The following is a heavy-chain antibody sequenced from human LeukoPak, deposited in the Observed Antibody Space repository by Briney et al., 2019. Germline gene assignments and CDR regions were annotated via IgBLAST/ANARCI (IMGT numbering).Heavy chain of an antibody. CDR3: ARDVYYYGSGSYFLDY. V-gene: IGHV4-34*01. Sequence: SETLSLTCVVYGGPFSNYFLTWIRQPPGKGLEWIGEINHSGSTNYNPSLKSRVTISVDTSKNQFSLKLNSVTAADTAVYYCARDVYYYGSGSYFLDYWGQGTLVTVSS. CDR2: INHSGST. J-gene: IGHJ4*02. D-gene: IGHD3-10*01. CDR1: GGPFSNYF.